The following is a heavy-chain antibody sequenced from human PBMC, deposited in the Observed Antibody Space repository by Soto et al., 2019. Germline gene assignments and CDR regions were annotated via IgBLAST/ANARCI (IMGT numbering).Heavy chain of an antibody. CDR1: GFTFSSCE. V-gene: IGHV3-48*03. D-gene: IGHD6-13*01. CDR3: ARDQEAGSFFPYYYGMDV. Sequence: SLRLSCATSGFTFSSCEMNWVRQAPGKGLEWVSYISSSGSTIYYADSVKGRFTISRDNAKNSLYLQMDSLRAEDTAVYYCARDQEAGSFFPYYYGMDVWGQGTTVTVSS. J-gene: IGHJ6*02. CDR2: ISSSGSTI.